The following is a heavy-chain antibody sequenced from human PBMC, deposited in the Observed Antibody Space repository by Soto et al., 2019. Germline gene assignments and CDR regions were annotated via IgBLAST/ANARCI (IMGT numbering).Heavy chain of an antibody. D-gene: IGHD4-4*01. CDR3: ARISTVTDFFDY. Sequence: SGPTLVNPTQTLTLTCTFSGFSLSTSGMCVSWIRQPPGKALEWLARIDWDDDKYYSTSLKTRLTISKDTSKNQVVLTMTNMDPVDTATYYCARISTVTDFFDYWGQATLVTAPQ. CDR1: GFSLSTSGMC. V-gene: IGHV2-70*11. CDR2: IDWDDDK. J-gene: IGHJ4*02.